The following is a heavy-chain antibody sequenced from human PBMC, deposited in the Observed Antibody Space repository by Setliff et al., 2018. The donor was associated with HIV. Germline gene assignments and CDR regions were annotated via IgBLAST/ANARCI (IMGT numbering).Heavy chain of an antibody. CDR1: GGSFSGHY. V-gene: IGHV4-34*01. J-gene: IGHJ6*02. CDR2: IYHHGTT. CDR3: ARGGPTVAFGLDV. Sequence: PSETLSLTCAVYGGSFSGHYWSWVRQVPGKGLEWIGNIYHHGTTYYYPSLKGRVTISLDTSNNQFSLNLNSVTAADTAVYYCARGGPTVAFGLDVWGQGTAVTVSS. D-gene: IGHD4-17*01.